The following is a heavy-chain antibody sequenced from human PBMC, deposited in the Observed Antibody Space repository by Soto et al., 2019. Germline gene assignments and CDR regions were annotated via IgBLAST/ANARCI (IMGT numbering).Heavy chain of an antibody. CDR3: ARGPYSSGWSTH. J-gene: IGHJ4*02. CDR2: IYHSGST. D-gene: IGHD6-19*01. CDR1: GGSIDTYY. Sequence: QVQLQESGPGLVKSSETLSLTCTVSGGSIDTYYWSWIRQPPGKGLEWIGYIYHSGSTNYNPSLNSRVTISVDTSKNQFALKLSSVTAADTAVYYCARGPYSSGWSTHWGQGTLVTVSS. V-gene: IGHV4-59*01.